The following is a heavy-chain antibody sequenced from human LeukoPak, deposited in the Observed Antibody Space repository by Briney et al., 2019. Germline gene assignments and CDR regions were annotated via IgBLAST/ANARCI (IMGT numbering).Heavy chain of an antibody. CDR1: GGSFSGYY. Sequence: SETLSLTCAVYGGSFSGYYWSWIRQPPGKGLEWIGEINHSGSTNYNPSLKSRVTISVDTSKNQFSLKLSSVTAADTAVYYCASALRTSIQLIDYWGQGTLVTVSS. D-gene: IGHD5-18*01. J-gene: IGHJ4*02. CDR2: INHSGST. V-gene: IGHV4-34*01. CDR3: ASALRTSIQLIDY.